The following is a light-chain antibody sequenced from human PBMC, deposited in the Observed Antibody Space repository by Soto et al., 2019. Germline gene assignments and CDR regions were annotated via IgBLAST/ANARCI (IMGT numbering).Light chain of an antibody. J-gene: IGKJ4*01. V-gene: IGKV1-39*01. Sequence: IQMTQSPSSLSASIGDRVTITCRASQSVSSYLHWYQQIPGRAPKLLIYHATTLQSGVPSRFSGGGSGTDYTLTIISLQPEDFASYSCQQPYDTPPTFGGGTKVEIK. CDR2: HAT. CDR1: QSVSSY. CDR3: QQPYDTPPT.